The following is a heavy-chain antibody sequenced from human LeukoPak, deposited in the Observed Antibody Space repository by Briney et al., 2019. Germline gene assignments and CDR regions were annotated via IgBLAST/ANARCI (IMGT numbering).Heavy chain of an antibody. J-gene: IGHJ4*02. Sequence: ASVKVSRKASGYTFTGYYMHWVRQAPGQGLEWMGWINPNSGGTNYAQKFQGRVTMTRDTSISTAYMELSRLRSDDTAVYYCARGTGYSSRHDYWGQGTLVTVSS. CDR1: GYTFTGYY. V-gene: IGHV1-2*02. CDR3: ARGTGYSSRHDY. CDR2: INPNSGGT. D-gene: IGHD6-13*01.